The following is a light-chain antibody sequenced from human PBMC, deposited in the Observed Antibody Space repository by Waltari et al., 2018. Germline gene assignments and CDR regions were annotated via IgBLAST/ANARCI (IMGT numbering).Light chain of an antibody. CDR3: QQYDGLVLT. Sequence: EIVLTQSPGTLSLSPGERATLSCRASQTVTYNFLTWYQHTPGQAPRLLSHGASSRATGIPDRFSGSGSGTDFTLTISRLEPDDFAVYYCQQYDGLVLTFGGGTKVEI. V-gene: IGKV3-20*01. CDR2: GAS. CDR1: QTVTYNF. J-gene: IGKJ4*01.